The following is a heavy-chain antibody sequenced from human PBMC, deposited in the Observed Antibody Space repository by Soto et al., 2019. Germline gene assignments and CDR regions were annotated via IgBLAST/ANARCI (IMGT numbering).Heavy chain of an antibody. CDR2: VNPSGGHT. Sequence: QVQLMQSGAEVKKPGASVKVSCKASGDTFTEYYIHWVRQAPGQGLEWMGTVNPSGGHTTYAQHFLGRVTMTRDTATSTLYTELTSLTSEDPAVYYCARGGHVVVVTAALDYWGQGTLVTVSS. CDR3: ARGGHVVVVTAALDY. J-gene: IGHJ4*02. CDR1: GDTFTEYY. D-gene: IGHD2-21*02. V-gene: IGHV1-46*01.